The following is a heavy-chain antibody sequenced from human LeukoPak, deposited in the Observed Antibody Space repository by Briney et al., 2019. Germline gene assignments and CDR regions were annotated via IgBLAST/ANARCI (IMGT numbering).Heavy chain of an antibody. CDR2: INPSGGST. J-gene: IGHJ6*03. CDR3: ARLGDPHYDILTGTPYYYMDV. Sequence: GASVKVSCKASGYTFTSYYMHWVRQAPGQGLEWMGIINPSGGSTSYAQKFQGRVTMTRDMSTSTVYMELSSLRSEDTAVYYCARLGDPHYDILTGTPYYYMDVWGKGTTVTVSS. V-gene: IGHV1-46*01. CDR1: GYTFTSYY. D-gene: IGHD3-9*01.